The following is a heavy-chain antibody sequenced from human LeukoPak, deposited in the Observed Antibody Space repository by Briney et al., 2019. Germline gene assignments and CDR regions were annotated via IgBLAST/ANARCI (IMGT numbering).Heavy chain of an antibody. D-gene: IGHD4-17*01. Sequence: SVKVSCKASGGTFSSYAISWVRQAPGQGLEWMGRIIPIFGIANHAQKFQGRVTITADKSTSTAYMELSSLRSEDTAVYYCARDPHYGDYHNPEGYYYYGMDVWGQGTTVTVSS. CDR1: GGTFSSYA. CDR2: IIPIFGIA. V-gene: IGHV1-69*04. CDR3: ARDPHYGDYHNPEGYYYYGMDV. J-gene: IGHJ6*02.